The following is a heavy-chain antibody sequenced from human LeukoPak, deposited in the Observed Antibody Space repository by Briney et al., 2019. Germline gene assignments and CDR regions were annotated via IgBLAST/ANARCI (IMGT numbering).Heavy chain of an antibody. CDR3: ARLQYSSAWGDYFDY. CDR1: GYGVTRYW. D-gene: IGHD6-19*01. CDR2: MYPGVSDT. V-gene: IGHV5-51*01. J-gene: IGHJ4*02. Sequence: GESPKISCKGSGYGVTRYWIGWVRQMPGKGLEWMGIMYPGVSDTRYSPSFQGQVTISEDKSISPAYLQWSSLKASDTAIYYCARLQYSSAWGDYFDYWGQGTLVTVSS.